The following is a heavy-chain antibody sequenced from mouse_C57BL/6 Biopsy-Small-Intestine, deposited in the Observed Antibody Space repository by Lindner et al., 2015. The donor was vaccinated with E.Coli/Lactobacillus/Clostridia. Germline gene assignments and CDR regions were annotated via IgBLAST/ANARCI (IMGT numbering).Heavy chain of an antibody. J-gene: IGHJ3*01. CDR2: ISYTGNT. CDR3: SRGLGRFAY. V-gene: IGHV3-8*01. Sequence: VQLQESGPGLAKPSPTLSLTCSVTGYAITSDYWNWIRRFPGNKLEYMGYISYTGNTYYNPSLNGRISITRDTSKNQYYLQLNSVTAEDTATYYCSRGLGRFAYWGQGTLVTVSA. D-gene: IGHD4-1*01. CDR1: GYAITSDY.